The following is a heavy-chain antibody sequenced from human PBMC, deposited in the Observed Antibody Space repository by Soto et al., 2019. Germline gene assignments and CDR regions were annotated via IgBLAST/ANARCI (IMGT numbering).Heavy chain of an antibody. CDR3: ARSKWELSAFDI. Sequence: GASVKVSCKASGYTFTGYYMHWVRQAPGQGLEWMGWINPNSGGTNYAQKFQGRVTMTRGTSISTAYMELSRLRSDDTAGYYCARSKWELSAFDIWGQGTMVTVSS. D-gene: IGHD1-26*01. J-gene: IGHJ3*02. CDR1: GYTFTGYY. V-gene: IGHV1-2*02. CDR2: INPNSGGT.